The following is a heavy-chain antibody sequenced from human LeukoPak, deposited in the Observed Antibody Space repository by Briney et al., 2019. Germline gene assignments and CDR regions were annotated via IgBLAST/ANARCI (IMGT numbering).Heavy chain of an antibody. CDR2: IYSTGST. CDR1: GFTVNGKY. CDR3: ARHLRVYAFDY. J-gene: IGHJ4*02. Sequence: GGSLRLSCAASGFTVNGKYMSWVRQAPGKGLEWVSVIYSTGSTYYADYVKVRFTVSRDTSSNTVYLQMNSLTAEDTAVYYCARHLRVYAFDYWGQGTLVTVSS. D-gene: IGHD2-8*01. V-gene: IGHV3-66*02.